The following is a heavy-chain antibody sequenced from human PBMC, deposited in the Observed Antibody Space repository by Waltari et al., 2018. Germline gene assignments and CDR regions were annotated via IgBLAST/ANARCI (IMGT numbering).Heavy chain of an antibody. CDR2: INHSGST. V-gene: IGHV4-34*01. CDR3: ARIRPLRPITYYYYYYGMDV. CDR1: GGSFSGYY. Sequence: QVQLQQWGAGLLKPSETLSLTCAVYGGSFSGYYWSWIRQPPGQGLEWIGEINHSGSTNYNPSLKSRVTISVDTSKNQFSLKLSSVTAADTAVYYCARIRPLRPITYYYYYYGMDVWGQGTTVTVSS. J-gene: IGHJ6*02. D-gene: IGHD3-10*01.